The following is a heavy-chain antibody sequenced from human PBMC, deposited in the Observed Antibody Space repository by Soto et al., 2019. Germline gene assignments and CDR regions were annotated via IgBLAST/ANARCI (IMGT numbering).Heavy chain of an antibody. D-gene: IGHD4-17*01. CDR1: GFTFGSYA. Sequence: QVPLVESGGGVVQPGRSLRLSCAASGFTFGSYAMHWVRQAPGKGLEWVAVISYDGSNKYYADSVKGRFTISRDNSKNTLYLQMNSLRAEDTAVYYCARDPLQFDYGDPPYFDYWGQGTLVTVSS. CDR3: ARDPLQFDYGDPPYFDY. J-gene: IGHJ4*02. CDR2: ISYDGSNK. V-gene: IGHV3-30-3*01.